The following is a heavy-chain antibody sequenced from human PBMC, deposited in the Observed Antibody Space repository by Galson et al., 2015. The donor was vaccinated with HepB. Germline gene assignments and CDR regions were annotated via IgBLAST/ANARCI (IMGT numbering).Heavy chain of an antibody. Sequence: ETLSLTCTVSGGSISTYYWSWIRQPPGKGLEWIGYIYYSGTTTYDPSLTGRVTISVDTSKNQFSLKLTSVTAADTAVYFCARSRYRIDSWGQGALVTVSS. D-gene: IGHD2-15*01. CDR2: IYYSGTT. J-gene: IGHJ4*02. CDR3: ARSRYRIDS. CDR1: GGSISTYY. V-gene: IGHV4-59*01.